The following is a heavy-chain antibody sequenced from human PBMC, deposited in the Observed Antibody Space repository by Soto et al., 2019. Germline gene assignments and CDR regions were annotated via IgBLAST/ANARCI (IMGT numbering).Heavy chain of an antibody. Sequence: EVQLLESGGGLVQPGGSLRLSCAASGFTFSSYAMSWVRQAPGKGLEWVSAISGSGGSTYYADSVKGRFTISRDNSKNTLYLKMNSLRAEDTAGYYCAKSPHSGYSYGLDYWGQGTLVTVSS. CDR1: GFTFSSYA. D-gene: IGHD5-18*01. V-gene: IGHV3-23*01. J-gene: IGHJ4*02. CDR3: AKSPHSGYSYGLDY. CDR2: ISGSGGST.